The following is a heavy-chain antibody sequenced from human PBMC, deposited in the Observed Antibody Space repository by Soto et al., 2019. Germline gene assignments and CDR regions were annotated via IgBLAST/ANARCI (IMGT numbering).Heavy chain of an antibody. CDR2: IIPIFGTA. Sequence: GASVKFSCKASGGTFSSYAISWVRQAPGQGFEWMGGIIPIFGTANYAQKFQGRVTITADEYTSTAYMELSSLRSEDTAVYYCARDGVPYCSSTSCYTGWFDPWGQGTLVTVSS. V-gene: IGHV1-69*13. CDR3: ARDGVPYCSSTSCYTGWFDP. J-gene: IGHJ5*02. CDR1: GGTFSSYA. D-gene: IGHD2-2*02.